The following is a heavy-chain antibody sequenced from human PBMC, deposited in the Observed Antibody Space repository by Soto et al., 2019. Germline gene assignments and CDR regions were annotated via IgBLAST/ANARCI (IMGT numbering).Heavy chain of an antibody. D-gene: IGHD3-3*01. CDR2: ISGSGGST. CDR1: GFTFSSYA. J-gene: IGHJ4*02. CDR3: AKDSTPNYDFWSFDY. Sequence: GGSLRLSCAASGFTFSSYAMSWVRQAPGKGLEWVSAISGSGGSTYYADSVKGRFTISRDNSKNTLYLQMNSLRAEDTAVYYCAKDSTPNYDFWSFDYWGQGTLVTVSS. V-gene: IGHV3-23*01.